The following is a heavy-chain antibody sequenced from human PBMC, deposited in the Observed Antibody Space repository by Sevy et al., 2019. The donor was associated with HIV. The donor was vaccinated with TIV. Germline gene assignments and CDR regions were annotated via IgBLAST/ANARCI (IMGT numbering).Heavy chain of an antibody. CDR1: GYTFTSYD. J-gene: IGHJ4*02. CDR3: ARTCITAAGISFDY. CDR2: MNPNSGNT. V-gene: IGHV1-8*01. D-gene: IGHD6-13*01. Sequence: ASLKVSCKASGYTFTSYDINWVRQATGQGLEWMGWMNPNSGNTGYAQKFQGRVTMTRNTSISTAYMELSSLRSEDTAVYYCARTCITAAGISFDYWGQGTLVTVSS.